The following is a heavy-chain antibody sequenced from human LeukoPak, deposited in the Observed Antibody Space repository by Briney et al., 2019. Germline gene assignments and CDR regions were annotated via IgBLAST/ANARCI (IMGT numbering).Heavy chain of an antibody. Sequence: GESLKISFQGFGYSFTSYWIGRVRQMPGKGMKWRWGIYPSAYRIRYNPSFHGQVTISVDKSISTAYLQWVSLRASDSAMYYCACRDLTSTWSFPWGQGTLVTVSS. CDR2: IYPSAYRI. J-gene: IGHJ5*02. V-gene: IGHV5-51*01. CDR1: GYSFTSYW. D-gene: IGHD6-13*01. CDR3: ACRDLTSTWSFP.